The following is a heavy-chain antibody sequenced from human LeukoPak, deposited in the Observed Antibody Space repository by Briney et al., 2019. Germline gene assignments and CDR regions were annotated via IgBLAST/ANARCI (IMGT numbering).Heavy chain of an antibody. CDR1: GGAVSSSNYY. V-gene: IGHV4-61*01. CDR3: ARVSEAGTGPDY. J-gene: IGHJ4*02. CDR2: FSYNAHS. Sequence: SETLSLTCAVSGGAVSSSNYYWSWIRQSPGKGLEWVVSFSYNAHSDYNPSLKSRVTISIDTSRNQFSLRLTSVTAADTAIYYCARVSEAGTGPDYWGQGTLVTVSS. D-gene: IGHD6-13*01.